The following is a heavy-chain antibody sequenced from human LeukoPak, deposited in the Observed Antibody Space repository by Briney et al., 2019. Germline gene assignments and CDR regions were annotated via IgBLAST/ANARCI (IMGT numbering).Heavy chain of an antibody. V-gene: IGHV3-23*01. CDR1: GFAFSNYG. J-gene: IGHJ4*02. CDR2: ITGSGSTT. CDR3: AKDGNWARFEN. D-gene: IGHD7-27*01. Sequence: GGSLRLSCAASGFAFSNYGMNWVRQAPRKGLEWVSGITGSGSTTYYADSVKGRFTISRDNSKNTLYLQMNSPRAEDTAAYYCAKDGNWARFENWGQGTLVTVSS.